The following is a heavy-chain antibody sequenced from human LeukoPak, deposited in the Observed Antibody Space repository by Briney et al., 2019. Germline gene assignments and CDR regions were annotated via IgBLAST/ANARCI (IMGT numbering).Heavy chain of an antibody. Sequence: GGSLRLSCAASGFTFSSYGMHWVRQAPGKGLEWVAVIWYDGSNKYYADSVKGRFTISRDNSKNTLYLQMNSLRAEDTAVYYCAKGSSSWYEADYWGQGTLVTVSS. J-gene: IGHJ4*02. CDR1: GFTFSSYG. CDR3: AKGSSSWYEADY. V-gene: IGHV3-33*06. D-gene: IGHD6-13*01. CDR2: IWYDGSNK.